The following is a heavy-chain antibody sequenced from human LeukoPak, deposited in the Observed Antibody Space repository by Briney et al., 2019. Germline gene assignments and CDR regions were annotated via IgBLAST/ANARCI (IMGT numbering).Heavy chain of an antibody. CDR1: GGSISSSSYY. V-gene: IGHV4-39*07. D-gene: IGHD3-10*01. Sequence: SETLSLTCTVSGGSISSSSYYWGWIRQPPGKGLEWIGSIYYSGSTYYNPSLKSRVTISVDTSKNQFSLKLSSVTAADTAVYYCARHTFPPRSGFPGYYYGSGSYSNWGQGTLVTVSS. CDR2: IYYSGST. J-gene: IGHJ4*02. CDR3: ARHTFPPRSGFPGYYYGSGSYSN.